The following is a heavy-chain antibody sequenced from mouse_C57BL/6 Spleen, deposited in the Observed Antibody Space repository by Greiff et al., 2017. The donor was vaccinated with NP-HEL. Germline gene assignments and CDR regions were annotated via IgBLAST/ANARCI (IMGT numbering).Heavy chain of an antibody. CDR1: GYTFTSYW. D-gene: IGHD2-4*01. Sequence: VQLQQPGAELVRPGSSVKLSCKASGYTFTSYWMHWVKQRPIQGLEWIGNIDPSDSETHYNQKFKDKATLTVDKSSSTAYMQLSSLTSEDSAVYYCARGGDYDYDDAMDYWGQGTSVTVSS. CDR2: IDPSDSET. J-gene: IGHJ4*01. CDR3: ARGGDYDYDDAMDY. V-gene: IGHV1-52*01.